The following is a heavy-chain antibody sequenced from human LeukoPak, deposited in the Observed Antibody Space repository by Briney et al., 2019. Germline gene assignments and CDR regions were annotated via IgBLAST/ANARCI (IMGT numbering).Heavy chain of an antibody. Sequence: SVKVTCKASGGTFSSYAISWVRQAPGQGLEWMGGIIPIFGTANYAQKFQGRVTITADESTSTAYMELSSLRSEDTAVYYCARGYCSSTSCSGLFDYWGQGTLVTVSS. CDR2: IIPIFGTA. D-gene: IGHD2-2*01. CDR1: GGTFSSYA. CDR3: ARGYCSSTSCSGLFDY. J-gene: IGHJ4*02. V-gene: IGHV1-69*13.